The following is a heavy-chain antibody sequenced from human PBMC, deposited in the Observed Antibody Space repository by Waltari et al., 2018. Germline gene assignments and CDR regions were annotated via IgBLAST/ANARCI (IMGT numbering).Heavy chain of an antibody. CDR1: GFTFSPYT. J-gene: IGHJ4*02. V-gene: IGHV3-30*01. Sequence: QVQLVESGGGVVQPGRSLRLSCSASGFTFSPYTMHWVRQAPDKGLEWVAVTSHDESHKYYADSVKGRFTISKDNSKNTLYLQMNSLSTEDTAMYYCARDDRDGLPDYFDFWGQGTLVTVSS. CDR2: TSHDESHK. CDR3: ARDDRDGLPDYFDF. D-gene: IGHD2-8*01.